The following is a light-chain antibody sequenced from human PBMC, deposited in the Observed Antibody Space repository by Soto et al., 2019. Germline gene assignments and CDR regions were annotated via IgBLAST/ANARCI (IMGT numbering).Light chain of an antibody. CDR1: SSDVGGYNY. Sequence: QSALTQPASVSGSPGQSITLSRTGTSSDVGGYNYVSWYQQHPGKAPKLMIYDVSNRPSGVSNRFSGSKSGNTASLTISGLEAEDEADYHCSSYTGNSTLVVFGGGSELTVL. J-gene: IGLJ2*01. V-gene: IGLV2-14*01. CDR2: DVS. CDR3: SSYTGNSTLVV.